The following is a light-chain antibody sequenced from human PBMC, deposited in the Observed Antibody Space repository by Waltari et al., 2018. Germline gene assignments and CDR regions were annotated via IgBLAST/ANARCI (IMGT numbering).Light chain of an antibody. J-gene: IGKJ1*01. Sequence: DIQVTQSPSSLSAPVGDRVSITCRASQSIGNYLNWYQHKPGKAPKLLMYSASSLQSGVPSRFSGSGSGTDFTLTITSLQPEDFATYYCQETYSSPPSTFGPGTKVESK. CDR1: QSIGNY. V-gene: IGKV1-39*01. CDR3: QETYSSPPST. CDR2: SAS.